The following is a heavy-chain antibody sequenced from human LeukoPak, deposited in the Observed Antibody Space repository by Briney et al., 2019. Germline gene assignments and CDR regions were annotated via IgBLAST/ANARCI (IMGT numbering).Heavy chain of an antibody. V-gene: IGHV4-59*08. CDR2: IYYSGST. CDR3: ARHFGYYGSGSYHPYDAFDI. D-gene: IGHD3-10*01. CDR1: GGSISSYY. J-gene: IGHJ3*02. Sequence: PSETLSLTCTVSGGSISSYYWSWIRQPPGKGLEWIGYIYYSGSTNYNPSLKSRVTISVDTSKNQFSLKLSSVTAADTAVYYCARHFGYYGSGSYHPYDAFDIWGQGTMVTVSS.